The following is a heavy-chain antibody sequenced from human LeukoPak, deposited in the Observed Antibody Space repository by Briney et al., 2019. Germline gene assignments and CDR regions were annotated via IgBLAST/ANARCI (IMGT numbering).Heavy chain of an antibody. J-gene: IGHJ5*02. CDR2: SDPSDSYT. D-gene: IGHD1-1*01. V-gene: IGHV5-10-1*01. Sequence: GESLKISCKGSGYSFTSYWISWVRQVPGKGLEWMGRSDPSDSYTHYSPSFQGHVTFSADKSISTAYLQWSSLEASDTAIYYCARQGTWMSFWFDPWGQGTLVTVSS. CDR3: ARQGTWMSFWFDP. CDR1: GYSFTSYW.